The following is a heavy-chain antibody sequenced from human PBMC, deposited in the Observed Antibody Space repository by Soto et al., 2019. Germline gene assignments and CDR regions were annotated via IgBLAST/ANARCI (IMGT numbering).Heavy chain of an antibody. Sequence: ASVKVSCKASGFTFTSYAMHWVRQAPGQRLEWMRWINAGNGNTKYSQRFQGRVTITRDTSASTAYMELSSLRSEDTAVYYCARAVLPATAPFDYWGQGTLVTVSS. CDR1: GFTFTSYA. J-gene: IGHJ4*02. V-gene: IGHV1-3*01. CDR2: INAGNGNT. D-gene: IGHD2-2*01. CDR3: ARAVLPATAPFDY.